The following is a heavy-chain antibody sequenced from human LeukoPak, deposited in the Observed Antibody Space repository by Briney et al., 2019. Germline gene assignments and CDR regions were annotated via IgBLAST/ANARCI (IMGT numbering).Heavy chain of an antibody. Sequence: SETLSLTCTVSGGSVSSGSYYWSWIRQPPGKGLEWIGYIYYSGSTNYNPSLKSRVTISVDTSKNQFSLKLSSVTAADTAVYYCARGDYYDSSGYYYFDYWGQGTLVAVSS. CDR3: ARGDYYDSSGYYYFDY. CDR2: IYYSGST. J-gene: IGHJ4*02. V-gene: IGHV4-61*01. CDR1: GGSVSSGSYY. D-gene: IGHD3-22*01.